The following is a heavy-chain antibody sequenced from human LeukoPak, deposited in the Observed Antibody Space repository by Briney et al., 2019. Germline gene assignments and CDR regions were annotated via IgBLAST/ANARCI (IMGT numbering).Heavy chain of an antibody. J-gene: IGHJ4*02. CDR2: ISAYNGNT. CDR1: GYTFTSYG. CDR3: ARGDDSSGYYPLGY. Sequence: ASVKVSRKASGYTFTSYGISWVRQAPGQGLEWMGWISAYNGNTNYAQKLQGRVTMTTDTSTSTAYMELRSLRSDDTAVYYCARGDDSSGYYPLGYWGQGTLVTVSS. V-gene: IGHV1-18*01. D-gene: IGHD3-22*01.